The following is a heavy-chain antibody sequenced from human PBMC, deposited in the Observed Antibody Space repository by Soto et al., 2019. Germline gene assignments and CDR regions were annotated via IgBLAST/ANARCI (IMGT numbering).Heavy chain of an antibody. Sequence: GGSLRLSCAASGFTFSSYWMSWVRQAPGKGLEWVANIKQDGSEKYYVDSVKGRFTISRDNAKNSLYLQMNSLRAEDTAVYYCARFNSSSWFDAFDIWGQGTMVTVSS. CDR3: ARFNSSSWFDAFDI. V-gene: IGHV3-7*01. J-gene: IGHJ3*02. D-gene: IGHD6-13*01. CDR1: GFTFSSYW. CDR2: IKQDGSEK.